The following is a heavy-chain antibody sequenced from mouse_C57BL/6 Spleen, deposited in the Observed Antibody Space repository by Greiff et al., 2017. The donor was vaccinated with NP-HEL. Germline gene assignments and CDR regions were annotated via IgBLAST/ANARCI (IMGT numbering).Heavy chain of an antibody. D-gene: IGHD1-1*01. CDR2: INYDGSST. CDR3: AREGAVVDYAMDY. J-gene: IGHJ4*01. V-gene: IGHV5-16*01. Sequence: EVKVVESEGGLVQPGSSMKLSCTASGFTFSDYYMAWVRQVPEKGLEWVANINYDGSSTYYLDSLKSRFIISRDNAKNILYLQMSSLKSEDTATYYCAREGAVVDYAMDYWGQGTSVTVSS. CDR1: GFTFSDYY.